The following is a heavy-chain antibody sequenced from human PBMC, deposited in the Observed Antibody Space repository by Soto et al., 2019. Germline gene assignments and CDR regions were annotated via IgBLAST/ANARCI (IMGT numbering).Heavy chain of an antibody. Sequence: SDTLSLTSTASGGSMNIRYYWVWIRQPPGKGLEWIGTLYYSGSTHYNPSLMSRVTISANTSKNQFSLKLSSVTAADTALYYCARLVTIFGAVIRMDVWGQGTTVS. V-gene: IGHV4-39*01. CDR1: GGSMNIRYY. D-gene: IGHD3-3*01. CDR3: ARLVTIFGAVIRMDV. J-gene: IGHJ6*02. CDR2: LYYSGST.